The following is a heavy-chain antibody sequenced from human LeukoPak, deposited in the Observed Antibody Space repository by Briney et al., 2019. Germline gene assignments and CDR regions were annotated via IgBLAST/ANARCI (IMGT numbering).Heavy chain of an antibody. Sequence: SETLSLTCAVYGGSFSGYYWSWIRQPPGKGLEWIGEINHSGSTNYNPSLKSRVTISVDTSKNQFSLKLSSVTAADTAVYYCARISITMVRGVIHRPYYYYYGMDVWGQGTTVTVSS. J-gene: IGHJ6*02. V-gene: IGHV4-34*01. CDR1: GGSFSGYY. D-gene: IGHD3-10*01. CDR3: ARISITMVRGVIHRPYYYYYGMDV. CDR2: INHSGST.